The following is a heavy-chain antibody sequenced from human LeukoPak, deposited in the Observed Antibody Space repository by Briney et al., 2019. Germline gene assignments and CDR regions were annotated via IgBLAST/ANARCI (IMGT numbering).Heavy chain of an antibody. CDR2: IYQSGGT. Sequence: PSETLSLTCAVSGGSISSGGYSWSWIRQPPGKGLEWIGYIYQSGGTYYNPSLKSRVTISVDRSKNQFSLKLSSVTAADTAVYYCARGTYFDFWSGPSYFDYWGQGTLVTVSS. CDR3: ARGTYFDFWSGPSYFDY. V-gene: IGHV4-30-2*01. CDR1: GGSISSGGYS. J-gene: IGHJ4*02. D-gene: IGHD3-3*01.